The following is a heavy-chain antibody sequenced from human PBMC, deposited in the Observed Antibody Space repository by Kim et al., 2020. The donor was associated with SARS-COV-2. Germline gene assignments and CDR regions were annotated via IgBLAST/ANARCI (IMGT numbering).Heavy chain of an antibody. D-gene: IGHD6-13*01. CDR2: IKSKTDGGTT. Sequence: GGSLRLSCAASGFTFSNAWMSWVRQAPGKGLEWVGRIKSKTDGGTTDYAAPVKGRFTISRDDSKNTLYLQMNSLKTEDTAVYYCTTYTTPLPTGYSSSWYYISVGYWGQGTLVTVSS. CDR1: GFTFSNAW. CDR3: TTYTTPLPTGYSSSWYYISVGY. V-gene: IGHV3-15*01. J-gene: IGHJ4*02.